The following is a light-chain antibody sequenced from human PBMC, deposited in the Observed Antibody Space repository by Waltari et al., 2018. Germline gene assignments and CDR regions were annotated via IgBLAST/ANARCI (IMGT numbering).Light chain of an antibody. J-gene: IGKJ4*01. CDR2: AAS. CDR3: QQSYSTPRLT. CDR1: QSISSY. Sequence: DIQMTQSPSSLSASVGHRATITCRASQSISSYLNWYQQKPGKAPKLLIYAASSLQSGVPSRFSGSGSGTDFTLTISSLQPEDFATYYCQQSYSTPRLTFGGGTKVEIK. V-gene: IGKV1-39*01.